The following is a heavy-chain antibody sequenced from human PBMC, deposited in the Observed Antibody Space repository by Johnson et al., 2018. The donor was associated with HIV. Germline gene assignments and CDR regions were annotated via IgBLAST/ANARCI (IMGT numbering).Heavy chain of an antibody. D-gene: IGHD4-17*01. Sequence: VQLVESGGGVVQPGRSLRLSCVASGFTLSTYGMHWVRQAPGKGLEWVAVMSYDGSNTYYADSVRGRFTLSRDNSKNTVYLQMNSLRAEDTAVYYCAKDQSRKLTTVAGIWGQGTMVTVSS. CDR3: AKDQSRKLTTVAGI. V-gene: IGHV3-30*18. J-gene: IGHJ3*02. CDR1: GFTLSTYG. CDR2: MSYDGSNT.